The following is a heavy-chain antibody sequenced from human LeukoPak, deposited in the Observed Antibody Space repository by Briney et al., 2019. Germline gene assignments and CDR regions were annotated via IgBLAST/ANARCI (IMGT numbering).Heavy chain of an antibody. V-gene: IGHV4-34*01. D-gene: IGHD3-3*02. CDR3: ARLRRSRLAEFDY. CDR2: INHRGST. Sequence: MSSETLSLTCAVYGGSFSGYYWSWIRQPPGKGLEWIREINHRGSTNYNPSLKSRVTISVDTSKNQFSLKLSSVTAADTAVYYCARLRRSRLAEFDYWGQGTLVTVSS. CDR1: GGSFSGYY. J-gene: IGHJ4*02.